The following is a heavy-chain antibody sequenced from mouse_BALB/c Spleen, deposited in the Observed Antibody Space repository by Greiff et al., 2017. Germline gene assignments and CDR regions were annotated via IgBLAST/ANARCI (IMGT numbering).Heavy chain of an antibody. CDR1: GDSITSGY. CDR2: ISYSGST. J-gene: IGHJ1*01. V-gene: IGHV3-8*02. D-gene: IGHD2-4*01. Sequence: EVKLQESGPSLVKPSQTLSLTCSVTGDSITSGYWNWIRKFPGNKLEYMGYISYSGSTYYNPSLKSRISITRDTSKNQYYLQLNSVTTEDTATYYCARSPSMITTWYFDVWGAGTTVTVSS. CDR3: ARSPSMITTWYFDV.